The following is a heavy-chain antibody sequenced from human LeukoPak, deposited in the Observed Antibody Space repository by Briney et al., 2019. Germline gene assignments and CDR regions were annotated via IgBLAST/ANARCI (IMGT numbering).Heavy chain of an antibody. CDR2: ISVYNGNT. V-gene: IGHV1-18*01. CDR1: GYTFTSYG. D-gene: IGHD3-3*01. CDR3: ARAIFGVVIRFDP. J-gene: IGHJ5*02. Sequence: ASVKVPCEASGYTFTSYGITWVRQAPGQGLEWMGWISVYNGNTNYAQNLQGRVTMTTDTSTSTAYMELRSLRSDDTAVYYCARAIFGVVIRFDPWGQGTLVIVSS.